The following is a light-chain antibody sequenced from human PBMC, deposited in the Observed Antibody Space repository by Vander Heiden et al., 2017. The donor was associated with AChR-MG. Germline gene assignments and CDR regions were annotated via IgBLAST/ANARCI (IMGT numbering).Light chain of an antibody. CDR3: QAWDSRSNWV. Sequence: SYKLTQPPSVSVSPGQTATITCSGDNLGDKYVSWYQQKPGQPPLLVIYQKDERPSGIPERFSGSNSGNTATLTISGTQSVDEAVFFCQAWDSRSNWVFGGGTKLTVL. J-gene: IGLJ3*02. V-gene: IGLV3-1*01. CDR1: NLGDKY. CDR2: QKD.